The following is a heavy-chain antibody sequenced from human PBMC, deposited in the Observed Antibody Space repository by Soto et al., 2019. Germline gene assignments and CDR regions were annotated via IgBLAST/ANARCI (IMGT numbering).Heavy chain of an antibody. Sequence: QVQLQESGPGLVKPSETLSLTCTVSGGSISSYYWSWIRQPPGKGLEWIGYIYYSGSTNYNPSLKSRVTISVDTSKNQFSLKLSSVTAADTAVYYCARESPMVRGCLNWFDPWGQGTLVTVSS. J-gene: IGHJ5*02. D-gene: IGHD3-10*01. V-gene: IGHV4-59*01. CDR1: GGSISSYY. CDR3: ARESPMVRGCLNWFDP. CDR2: IYYSGST.